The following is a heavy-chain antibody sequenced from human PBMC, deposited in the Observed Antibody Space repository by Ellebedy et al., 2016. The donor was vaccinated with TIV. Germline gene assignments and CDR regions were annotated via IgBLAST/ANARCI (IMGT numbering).Heavy chain of an antibody. Sequence: AASVKVSCKASGGTFSSYAISWVRQAPGQGLEWMGWISAYNGNTNYAQKLQGRVTMTEDTSTDTAYMELSSLRSEDTAVYYCATDKDGVDAFDIWGQGTMVTVSS. D-gene: IGHD3-10*01. CDR3: ATDKDGVDAFDI. J-gene: IGHJ3*02. CDR1: GGTFSSYA. V-gene: IGHV1-18*01. CDR2: ISAYNGNT.